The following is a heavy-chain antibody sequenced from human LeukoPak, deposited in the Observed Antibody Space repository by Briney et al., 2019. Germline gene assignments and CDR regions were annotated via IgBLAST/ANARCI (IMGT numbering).Heavy chain of an antibody. CDR3: ARAIHFDSGVMEFDY. V-gene: IGHV4-39*07. D-gene: IGHD3-22*01. J-gene: IGHJ4*02. CDR1: GGSISSSSYY. CDR2: IYYSGST. Sequence: PSETLSLTCTVSGGSISSSSYYWGWIRQPPGKGLEWIGSIYYSGSTYYNPSLKSRVTISVDTSKNQFSLKLSSVTAADTAFYYCARAIHFDSGVMEFDYWGQGILVTVSS.